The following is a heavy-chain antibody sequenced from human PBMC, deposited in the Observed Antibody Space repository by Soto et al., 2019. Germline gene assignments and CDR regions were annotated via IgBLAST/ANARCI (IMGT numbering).Heavy chain of an antibody. J-gene: IGHJ4*02. CDR2: ISYDGSNK. V-gene: IGHV3-30*18. CDR1: GFTFSSYG. D-gene: IGHD5-12*01. CDR3: AKDQRIIVATIDYFDY. Sequence: QVQLVESGGGVVQPGRSLRLSCAASGFTFSSYGMHWVRQAPGKGLAWVAVISYDGSNKYYADSVKGRFTISRDNSKDTLYLQMNSLRAEDTAVYYCAKDQRIIVATIDYFDYWGQGPLVTVSS.